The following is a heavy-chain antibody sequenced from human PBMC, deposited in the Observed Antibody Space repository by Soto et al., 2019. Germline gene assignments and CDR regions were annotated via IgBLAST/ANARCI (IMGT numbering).Heavy chain of an antibody. CDR1: GYTFSDYY. CDR2: INPNSGCT. J-gene: IGHJ4*02. Sequence: ASVKVSCKASGYTFSDYYIHGVRQPPGQELAGMGWINPNSGCTNYAPKFQGGVTMTRDTSITTAYMELSRLTSGDTAVYYCAREPATAKSEGVDFWGQGTLVTVSS. V-gene: IGHV1-2*02. CDR3: AREPATAKSEGVDF. D-gene: IGHD1-1*01.